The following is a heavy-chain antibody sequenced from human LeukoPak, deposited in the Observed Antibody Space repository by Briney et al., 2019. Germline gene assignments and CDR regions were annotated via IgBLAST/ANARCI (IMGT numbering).Heavy chain of an antibody. CDR3: ARLSMKDAFDI. Sequence: PGGSLRLSCAASGFXFSSYSINWVRQAPGKGLEWVSSISSSSSYIYYADSVKGRFTISRDNAKNSLYLQMNSLRAEDTAVYYCARLSMKDAFDIWGQGTMVTVSS. V-gene: IGHV3-21*01. J-gene: IGHJ3*02. D-gene: IGHD2/OR15-2a*01. CDR1: GFXFSSYS. CDR2: ISSSSSYI.